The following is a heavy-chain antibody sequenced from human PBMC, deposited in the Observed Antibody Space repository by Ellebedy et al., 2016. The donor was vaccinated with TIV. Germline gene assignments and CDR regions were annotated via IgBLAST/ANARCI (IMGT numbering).Heavy chain of an antibody. Sequence: GESLKIPCAGSGFTFNNYWMDWVRQAPGKGLVWVSRLNGDGRIARYADSVKGRFTISRDNAKNTLYLQMNSLTAEDTAVYYCARDGSSINMVRGVEFFDYWGQGTPVTVSS. CDR1: GFTFNNYW. V-gene: IGHV3-74*01. CDR3: ARDGSSINMVRGVEFFDY. D-gene: IGHD3-10*01. CDR2: LNGDGRIA. J-gene: IGHJ4*02.